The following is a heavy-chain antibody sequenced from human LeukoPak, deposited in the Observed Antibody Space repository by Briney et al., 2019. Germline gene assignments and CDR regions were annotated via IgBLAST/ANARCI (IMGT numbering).Heavy chain of an antibody. J-gene: IGHJ3*02. D-gene: IGHD2-2*01. Sequence: SETLSLTCAVSGGSISSTTSYWGWIRQPPGRGLEWIGRIYYSGSTFYNPSLKSRVTISVDTSKNQFSLKLSSVTAADTAVYYCGRYLKPSALSVFDIWGQGTMVTVSS. CDR1: GGSISSTTSY. CDR2: IYYSGST. CDR3: GRYLKPSALSVFDI. V-gene: IGHV4-39*07.